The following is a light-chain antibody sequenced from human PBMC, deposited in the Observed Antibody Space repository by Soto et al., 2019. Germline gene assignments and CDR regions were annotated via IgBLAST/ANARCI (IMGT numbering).Light chain of an antibody. CDR1: QSVRNSY. CDR2: GAS. Sequence: EILLTQSPGTLSLSPGERATLSCRASQSVRNSYLAWYQQKPGQAPRLLIYGASGRATGIPDRFSGSGSGTGFTLTISRLEPEEFAVYYCQQYGSSPYTFGQGTKLEI. CDR3: QQYGSSPYT. V-gene: IGKV3-20*01. J-gene: IGKJ2*01.